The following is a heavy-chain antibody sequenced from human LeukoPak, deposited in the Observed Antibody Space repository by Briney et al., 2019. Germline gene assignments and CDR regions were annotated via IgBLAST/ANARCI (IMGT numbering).Heavy chain of an antibody. CDR2: ITSSSSHI. D-gene: IGHD6-13*01. CDR3: ARGPDDSSSWYPGFYYYYYYMDV. CDR1: GFIFSSYS. V-gene: IGHV3-21*01. Sequence: GGSLRLSCAASGFIFSSYSMNWVRQAPGKGLEWVSSITSSSSHIYYADSVKGRFTISRDNAKKSLYLQMNSLRAEDTAMYYCARGPDDSSSWYPGFYYYYYYMDVWGKGTTVTVSS. J-gene: IGHJ6*03.